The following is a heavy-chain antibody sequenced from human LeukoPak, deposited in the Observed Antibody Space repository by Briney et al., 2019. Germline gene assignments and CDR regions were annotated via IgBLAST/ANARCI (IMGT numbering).Heavy chain of an antibody. Sequence: GESLKISCKASGYSFISYWIAWVRQMPGKGLEWMGIFYPGDSDTRYSPSFQGQVTMSVGKPISTAYLHWSDLKASDTATYYCARGVGSGYYIWFDPWGQGTLVTVSS. CDR2: FYPGDSDT. V-gene: IGHV5-51*04. CDR3: ARGVGSGYYIWFDP. J-gene: IGHJ5*02. D-gene: IGHD3-3*01. CDR1: GYSFISYW.